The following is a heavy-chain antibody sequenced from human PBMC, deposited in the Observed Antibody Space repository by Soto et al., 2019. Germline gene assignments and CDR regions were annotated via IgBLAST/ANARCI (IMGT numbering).Heavy chain of an antibody. CDR2: ISSSSTAI. D-gene: IGHD2-21*02. CDR1: GFTFSSYS. J-gene: IGHJ4*02. V-gene: IGHV3-21*01. Sequence: GGSLRLSCASSGFTFSSYSMNWVRQAPGKGLEWVSSISSSSTAIFYGDSVKGRFIVSRDNAENSLYLQMNSLRAEDTAVYYCVRHTCPTDCYSLGYWGLGTLVTVSS. CDR3: VRHTCPTDCYSLGY.